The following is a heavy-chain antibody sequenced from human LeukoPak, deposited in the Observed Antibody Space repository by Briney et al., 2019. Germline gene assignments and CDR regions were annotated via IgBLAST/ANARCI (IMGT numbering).Heavy chain of an antibody. D-gene: IGHD1-26*01. CDR3: ASAPLGSTRP. V-gene: IGHV3-21*01. CDR2: IKSTSSDT. CDR1: GFTFSSYS. J-gene: IGHJ5*02. Sequence: GGSLRLSCAASGFTFSSYSMSWVRQAPGKGLEWVSSIKSTSSDTYYADSVKGRFTTSRDNAKNSLYLQMNSLRAEDTAVYYCASAPLGSTRPWGQGTLVTVSS.